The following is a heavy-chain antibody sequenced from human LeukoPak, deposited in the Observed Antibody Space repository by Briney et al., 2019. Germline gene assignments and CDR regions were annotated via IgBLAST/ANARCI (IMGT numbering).Heavy chain of an antibody. J-gene: IGHJ4*02. CDR2: TYYRSKWFN. CDR1: GDSVSSNSAA. D-gene: IGHD6-13*01. CDR3: AREPEGGGSWYYFDY. Sequence: SQTLSLTCATSGDSVSSNSAAWNWIRQSPSRGLEWLGRTYYRSKWFNDHAISVKSRLTINPDTSKNQFSLQLNSVTPEDTAVYYCAREPEGGGSWYYFDYWGQGTLVTVSS. V-gene: IGHV6-1*01.